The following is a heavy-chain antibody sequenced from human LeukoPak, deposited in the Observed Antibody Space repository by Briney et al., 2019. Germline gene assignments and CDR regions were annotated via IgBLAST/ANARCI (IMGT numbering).Heavy chain of an antibody. CDR1: GGSISSYY. Sequence: PSETLSLTCTVSGGSISSYYWSWIRQPPGKGLEWIGYIYYSGSTNYNPSLKSRVTISIDTSKNQFSRKLSSVTAADTAVYYCAGGYRRGSSFAYWGQGTLVTVSS. CDR2: IYYSGST. D-gene: IGHD6-6*01. J-gene: IGHJ4*02. CDR3: AGGYRRGSSFAY. V-gene: IGHV4-59*08.